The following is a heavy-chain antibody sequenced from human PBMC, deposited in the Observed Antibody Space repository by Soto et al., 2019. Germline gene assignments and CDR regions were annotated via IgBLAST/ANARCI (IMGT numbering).Heavy chain of an antibody. D-gene: IGHD4-17*01. CDR1: GFTFSSYW. CDR2: IKQDGSEK. CDR3: AREPPKLTVTPVWYFDL. V-gene: IGHV3-7*01. J-gene: IGHJ2*01. Sequence: GGSLRLSCAASGFTFSSYWMSWVRQAPGKGLEWVANIKQDGSEKYYVDSVKGRFTISRDNAKNSLYLQMNSLRAEDTAVYYCAREPPKLTVTPVWYFDLWGRGTLVTVSS.